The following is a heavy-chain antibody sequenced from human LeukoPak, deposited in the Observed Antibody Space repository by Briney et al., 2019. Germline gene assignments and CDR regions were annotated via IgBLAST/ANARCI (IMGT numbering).Heavy chain of an antibody. CDR2: ISYDGSNK. V-gene: IGHV3-30*18. CDR1: GFTFSSYG. CDR3: AKVLARENDILTGYPFDY. D-gene: IGHD3-9*01. J-gene: IGHJ4*02. Sequence: GGSLRLSCAASGFTFSSYGMHWVRQAPGKGLEWVAVISYDGSNKYYADSVKGRFTISRDNSKNTLYLQMNSLRAEDTAVYYCAKVLARENDILTGYPFDYWGQGTLVTDSS.